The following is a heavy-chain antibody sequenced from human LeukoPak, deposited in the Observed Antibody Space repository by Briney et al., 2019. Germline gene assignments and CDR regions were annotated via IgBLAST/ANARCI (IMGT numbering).Heavy chain of an antibody. Sequence: GGSLRLYGAASGFTCSSYVMSWVRQAPGKGLDLVSAFRGSGVCTYYADSVSGRFTISRDNCKNTLYLQMKSLRAEDTAVYYCAKDLRFWGQGTLVTVSS. V-gene: IGHV3-23*01. CDR3: AKDLRF. CDR1: GFTCSSYV. CDR2: FRGSGVCT. J-gene: IGHJ4*02. D-gene: IGHD4-17*01.